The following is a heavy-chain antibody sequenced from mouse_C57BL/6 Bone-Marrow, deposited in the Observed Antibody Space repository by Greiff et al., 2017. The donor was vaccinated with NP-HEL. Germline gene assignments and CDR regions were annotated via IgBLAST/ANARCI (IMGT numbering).Heavy chain of an antibody. Sequence: VQLQQSDAELVKPGASVKISCKVSGYAFTDHTIHWMKQRPEQGLEWIGYIYPRDGGTNYNGKFKGKATLTADKSSSTAYMQLNSLTSEDSAVYFCARCPLYYYYAMDYWGQGTSVTVSS. D-gene: IGHD2-1*01. CDR3: ARCPLYYYYAMDY. CDR1: GYAFTDHT. CDR2: IYPRDGGT. V-gene: IGHV1-78*01. J-gene: IGHJ4*01.